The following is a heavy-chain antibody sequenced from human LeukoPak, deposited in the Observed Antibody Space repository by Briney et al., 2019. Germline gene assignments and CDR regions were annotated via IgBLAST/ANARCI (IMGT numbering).Heavy chain of an antibody. Sequence: GGSLRLSCAASGFTFSSYAMHWVRQAPGKGLEWVAFISYDGSNKYQVDSVKGRFTISRDSSKNTLFLQMNSLRVEDTAVYYCARDPPGIAASGTYYWGQGTLVTVSS. CDR2: ISYDGSNK. CDR3: ARDPPGIAASGTYY. CDR1: GFTFSSYA. V-gene: IGHV3-30*14. J-gene: IGHJ4*02. D-gene: IGHD6-13*01.